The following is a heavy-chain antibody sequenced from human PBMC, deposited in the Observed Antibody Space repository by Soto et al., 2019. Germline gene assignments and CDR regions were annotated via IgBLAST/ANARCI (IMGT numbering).Heavy chain of an antibody. J-gene: IGHJ6*02. D-gene: IGHD3-10*01. V-gene: IGHV5-51*01. CDR3: AGGGVRGVITRTRDYYGMHV. Sequence: GESLKISWNGSWYSFTNYWIGWVRQMPGKGLEWMGIIYPGDSDTRYSPSFQGQVTISTDKSISTAYLQGSSLKASDTSMYYCAGGGVRGVITRTRDYYGMHVWGQGTTVTVSS. CDR2: IYPGDSDT. CDR1: WYSFTNYW.